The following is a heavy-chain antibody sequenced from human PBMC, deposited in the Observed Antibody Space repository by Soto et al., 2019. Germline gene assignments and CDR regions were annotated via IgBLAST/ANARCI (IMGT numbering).Heavy chain of an antibody. J-gene: IGHJ6*02. CDR1: GDMFRNSA. V-gene: IGHV1-69*01. CDR3: ARARLSNGDPNIYFFYGLDV. D-gene: IGHD6-6*01. Sequence: QVQLVQSGAEMKRPGSSVKVSCKASGDMFRNSAFTWVRQAPGQGLEWMGVIIPLFRRTNVAQKFQGRITLTADESTTNVYMELTSLTSEDTSVYYCARARLSNGDPNIYFFYGLDVWGQGTTVTVTS. CDR2: IIPLFRRT.